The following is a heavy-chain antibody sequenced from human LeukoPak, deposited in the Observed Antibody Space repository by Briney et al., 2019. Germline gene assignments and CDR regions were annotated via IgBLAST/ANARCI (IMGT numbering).Heavy chain of an antibody. J-gene: IGHJ4*02. D-gene: IGHD5-18*01. Sequence: GGSLRLSCAASGFIFSSYSMNWVRQAPGKGLEWVSYIYDSSTIDYADSVKGRFTVSRDNAKNSLYLQINSLRAEDTTVYYCARGWIQLSLVPPGHWGQGTLVTVSS. V-gene: IGHV3-48*04. CDR3: ARGWIQLSLVPPGH. CDR1: GFIFSSYS. CDR2: IYDSSTI.